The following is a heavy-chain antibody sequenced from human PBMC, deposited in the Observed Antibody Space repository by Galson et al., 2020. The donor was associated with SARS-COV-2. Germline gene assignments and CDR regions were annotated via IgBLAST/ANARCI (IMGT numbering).Heavy chain of an antibody. CDR1: GYTFTNYD. J-gene: IGHJ4*02. D-gene: IGHD2-2*02. Sequence: ASVKVSCKASGYTFTNYDINWVRQATGQGLEWMGWMNTNSGNTAFAQKFQGRVSMTRDTSKSTAYLELSSLTSEDTATYYCARGGPSCSSSSCYMDWGQGTLVIVSS. CDR3: ARGGPSCSSSSCYMD. CDR2: MNTNSGNT. V-gene: IGHV1-8*01.